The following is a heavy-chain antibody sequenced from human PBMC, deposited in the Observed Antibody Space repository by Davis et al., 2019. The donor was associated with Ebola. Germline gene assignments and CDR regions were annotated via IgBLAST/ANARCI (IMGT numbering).Heavy chain of an antibody. D-gene: IGHD3-16*02. CDR2: INHSGST. CDR3: ARARDDYVWGSYRYTFEFWFDP. J-gene: IGHJ5*02. CDR1: GGSFSGYY. V-gene: IGHV4-34*01. Sequence: MPSETLSLTCAVYGGSFSGYYWSWIRQPPGKGLEWIGEINHSGSTNYNPSLKSRVTISVDTSKNQFSLKLSSVTAADTAVYYCARARDDYVWGSYRYTFEFWFDPWGQGTLVTVSS.